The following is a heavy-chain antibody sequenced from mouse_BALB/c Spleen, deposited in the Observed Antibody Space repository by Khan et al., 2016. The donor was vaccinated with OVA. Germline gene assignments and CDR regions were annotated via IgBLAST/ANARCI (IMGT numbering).Heavy chain of an antibody. V-gene: IGHV9-3*02. CDR1: GYTFTNYG. CDR3: AKEITSLFDY. Sequence: QIQLVQSGPELKKPGETVKISCKASGYTFTNYGMNWLKQAPGKGFKWMGWINTNTGEPTYAEEFKGRFAFSLETSANTAYLQINNLKNADTATYFCAKEITSLFDYWGQGTSLTVSS. D-gene: IGHD1-1*01. J-gene: IGHJ2*02. CDR2: INTNTGEP.